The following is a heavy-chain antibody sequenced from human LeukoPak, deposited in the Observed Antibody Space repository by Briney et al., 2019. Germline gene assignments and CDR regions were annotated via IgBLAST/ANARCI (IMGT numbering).Heavy chain of an antibody. CDR2: ISSSSTYI. Sequence: GGSLRLSCEASGFTFSTYSMNWVRQAPGKGLEWVSSISSSSTYIYYADSLKGRFTISRDNAKNPLYLQMNSLRAEDTALYYCAKDIQDSSGWHHYYGMDVWGQGTTVTVS. CDR3: AKDIQDSSGWHHYYGMDV. CDR1: GFTFSTYS. V-gene: IGHV3-21*04. J-gene: IGHJ6*02. D-gene: IGHD6-19*01.